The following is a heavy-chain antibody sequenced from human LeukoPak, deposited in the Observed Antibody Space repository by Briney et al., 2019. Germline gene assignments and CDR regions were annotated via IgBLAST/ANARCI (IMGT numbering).Heavy chain of an antibody. V-gene: IGHV1-2*02. CDR2: INPNSGGT. D-gene: IGHD3-9*01. CDR1: GGSFSHYG. Sequence: ASVKVSCKAFGGSFSHYGISWVRQAPGQGLEWMGWINPNSGGTNYAQKFQGRVTMTRDTSISTAYMELSRLRSDDTAVYYCARVGNYDILTGYYHNWFDPWGQGTLVTVSP. CDR3: ARVGNYDILTGYYHNWFDP. J-gene: IGHJ5*02.